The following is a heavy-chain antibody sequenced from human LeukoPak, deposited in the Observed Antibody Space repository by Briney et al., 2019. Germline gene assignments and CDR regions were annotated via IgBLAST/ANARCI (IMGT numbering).Heavy chain of an antibody. Sequence: AASLRLSCAASGFTFSTYAMSWVRQAPGKGLEWVSSIIISGGSTYYADSVKGRFTISRDNSKNTLYLQMNSLRAEDTAIYYCAKRGPAAAESDYWGQGTLVTVSS. CDR3: AKRGPAAAESDY. D-gene: IGHD6-13*01. J-gene: IGHJ4*02. V-gene: IGHV3-23*01. CDR2: IIISGGST. CDR1: GFTFSTYA.